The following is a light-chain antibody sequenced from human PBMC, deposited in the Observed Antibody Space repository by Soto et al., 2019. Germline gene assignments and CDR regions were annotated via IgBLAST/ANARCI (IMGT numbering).Light chain of an antibody. CDR1: QSVLYSSNNMNY. CDR2: WAS. CDR3: QQYYSIPIT. V-gene: IGKV4-1*01. J-gene: IGKJ5*01. Sequence: DVVLTQSPDSLAVSLGERATIICKSSQSVLYSSNNMNYLAWYQQKPGQPPKLLIYWASTRESGVPDRFSGSGSGTDFTLTISSLQAEDVAVYYCQQYYSIPITFGQGTRLEIK.